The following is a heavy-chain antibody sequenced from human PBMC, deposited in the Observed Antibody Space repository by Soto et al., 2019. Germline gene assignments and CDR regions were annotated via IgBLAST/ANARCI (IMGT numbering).Heavy chain of an antibody. J-gene: IGHJ4*02. V-gene: IGHV3-23*01. Sequence: EGQLLESGGGLVQPGGSLRLSCAASGFTFSGSAMSWVRQAPGKGLEWVSAISGSGGTTYYANSVKGRFTISRDNSKNTLFLQMNSLRAADTAVYYCAKGATMIMVAPLTYWGQGTLLTVSS. CDR2: ISGSGGTT. CDR1: GFTFSGSA. D-gene: IGHD3-22*01. CDR3: AKGATMIMVAPLTY.